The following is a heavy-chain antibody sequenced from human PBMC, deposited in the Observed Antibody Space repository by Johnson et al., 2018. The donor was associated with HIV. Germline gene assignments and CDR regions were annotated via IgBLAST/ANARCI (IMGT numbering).Heavy chain of an antibody. D-gene: IGHD3-16*02. J-gene: IGHJ3*02. CDR3: ARGPIADDAFDI. V-gene: IGHV3-7*03. CDR1: GFTFSSYW. Sequence: MQLVESGGGLIQPGGSLRLSCAASGFTFSSYWMSWVRQAPGKGLEWVANIKQDGSEKYYVDSVKGRFTISRDNAKNSLYLQMNSLRAEDTALYFCARGPIADDAFDIWGQGTMVTVSS. CDR2: IKQDGSEK.